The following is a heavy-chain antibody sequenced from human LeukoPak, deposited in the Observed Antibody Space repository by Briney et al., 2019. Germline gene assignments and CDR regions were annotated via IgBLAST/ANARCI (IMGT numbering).Heavy chain of an antibody. CDR3: AKTTTGYSSGRFPGWPVDY. CDR2: IFGSGGST. J-gene: IGHJ4*02. V-gene: IGHV3-23*01. CDR1: GFTFSSYA. Sequence: GGSLRLSCAASGFTFSSYAMYWVRQAPGKGLEWVSGIFGSGGSTHYADSVKGRFTISRDNSKNTVYLQMNSLRAEDTAVYYCAKTTTGYSSGRFPGWPVDYWGQGALVTVSS. D-gene: IGHD6-19*01.